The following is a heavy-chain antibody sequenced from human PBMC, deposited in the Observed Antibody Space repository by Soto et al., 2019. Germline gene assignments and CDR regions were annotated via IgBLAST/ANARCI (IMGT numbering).Heavy chain of an antibody. CDR1: GGSINNGDYY. Sequence: SETLSLTCTVSGGSINNGDYYWSWIRQPPEKGLEWIGYIYYSGSTYYNPSLKSRVTISVDTSMNQFSLNLNSVTAADTAVYYCARAWGYYFDYWGQGTLVTVSS. J-gene: IGHJ4*02. D-gene: IGHD3-16*01. CDR3: ARAWGYYFDY. CDR2: IYYSGST. V-gene: IGHV4-30-4*02.